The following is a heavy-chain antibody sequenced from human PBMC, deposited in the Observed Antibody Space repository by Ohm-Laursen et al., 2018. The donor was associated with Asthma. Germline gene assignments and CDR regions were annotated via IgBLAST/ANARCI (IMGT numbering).Heavy chain of an antibody. CDR3: ASIAGSYFRRASDV. V-gene: IGHV4-39*01. J-gene: IGHJ3*01. CDR1: RGPIRSTNHF. D-gene: IGHD1-26*01. Sequence: TLSLTCTVSRGPIRSTNHFWGWVRQPPGKGLGWIGSVYFSGSAYYSPSLKSRVLLSVDTSRNLFSLKVSSVTVADTAVYYCASIAGSYFRRASDVWGHGTRVTVSA. CDR2: VYFSGSA.